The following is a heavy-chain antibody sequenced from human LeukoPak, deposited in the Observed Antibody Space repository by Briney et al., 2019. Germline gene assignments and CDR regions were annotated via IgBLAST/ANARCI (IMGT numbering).Heavy chain of an antibody. CDR2: IYHSGST. CDR3: ASSGWKTGYFDY. J-gene: IGHJ4*02. V-gene: IGHV4-4*02. CDR1: GDSISSSNW. D-gene: IGHD6-19*01. Sequence: PSGTLPLTCAVSGDSISSSNWWSWVRQPPGKGLEWIGEIYHSGSTNYNPSLKSRVTISVDKSKNQFSVKLSSVTAADTAVYYCASSGWKTGYFDYWGQGALVIVSS.